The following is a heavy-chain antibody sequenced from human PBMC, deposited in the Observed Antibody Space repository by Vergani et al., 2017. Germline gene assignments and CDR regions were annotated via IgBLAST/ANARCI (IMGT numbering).Heavy chain of an antibody. CDR1: GGSISSGDYY. V-gene: IGHV4-30-4*08. CDR2: IYYSGST. Sequence: QVQLQESGPGLVKPSQTLSLTCTVSGGSISSGDYYWSWIRQPPGKGLEWIGYIYYSGSTYYNPSLKSRATISVDTSKTQFSLKLSSVTAADTAVYYCARLVRDSSGNDAFDIWGQGTMVTVSS. D-gene: IGHD3-22*01. CDR3: ARLVRDSSGNDAFDI. J-gene: IGHJ3*02.